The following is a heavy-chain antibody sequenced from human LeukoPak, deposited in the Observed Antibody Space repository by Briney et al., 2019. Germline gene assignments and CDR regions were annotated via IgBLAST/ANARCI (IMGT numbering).Heavy chain of an antibody. Sequence: SETLSLTCSVSNGSLSSSRYFWGWLRQPPGKGLEWIGSIDYSGSTYYNPSLKSRVTISVDTSKNHFSLDLSSVTAADTAVYYCARDRSSSWYKDFDYWGQGTLVTVSS. CDR2: IDYSGST. J-gene: IGHJ4*02. D-gene: IGHD6-13*01. CDR3: ARDRSSSWYKDFDY. V-gene: IGHV4-39*07. CDR1: NGSLSSSRYF.